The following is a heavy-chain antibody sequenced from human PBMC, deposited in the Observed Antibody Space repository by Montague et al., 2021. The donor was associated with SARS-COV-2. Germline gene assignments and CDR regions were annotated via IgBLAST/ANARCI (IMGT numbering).Heavy chain of an antibody. CDR2: INHSGYT. CDR3: ASAPRYSFGFWAY. J-gene: IGHJ4*02. CDR1: GASSSNYY. V-gene: IGHV4-34*01. Sequence: SETLSLTCAVYGASSSNYYWSWIRQSPGKGLEWVGKINHSGYTDYNPSLESRLTISLDSSKKQFSLKMTSVTAADTAIYYCASAPRYSFGFWAYWGQGTLVSVSS. D-gene: IGHD5-12*01.